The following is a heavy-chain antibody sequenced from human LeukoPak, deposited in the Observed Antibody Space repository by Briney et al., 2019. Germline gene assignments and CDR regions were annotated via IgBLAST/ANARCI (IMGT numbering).Heavy chain of an antibody. V-gene: IGHV4-59*01. CDR2: IYYNGIS. D-gene: IGHD2/OR15-2a*01. CDR1: GGSISGYY. Sequence: SETLSLTCTVSGGSISGYYWSWIRQPPGKGLEWIAYIYYNGISNYNPSLKSRVIISVDSSKNQFSLKLTSVTAADTAVYYCARGYFIVYWGQGTLVTVSS. J-gene: IGHJ4*02. CDR3: ARGYFIVY.